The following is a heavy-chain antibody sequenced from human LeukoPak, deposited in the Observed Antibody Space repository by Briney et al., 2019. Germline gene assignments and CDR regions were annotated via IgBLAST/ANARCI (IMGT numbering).Heavy chain of an antibody. CDR1: EFTFSTYS. D-gene: IGHD1-26*01. V-gene: IGHV3-48*01. J-gene: IGHJ4*02. Sequence: GGSLRLSCAASEFTFSTYSMNWVRQAPGKGLEWISYISSGSNTIYYADSVKGRFTISRDNAKNSLYLQMNSLRAEDTAVYYCARRVGATYHFDWRGQGTLVTVSS. CDR2: ISSGSNTI. CDR3: ARRVGATYHFDW.